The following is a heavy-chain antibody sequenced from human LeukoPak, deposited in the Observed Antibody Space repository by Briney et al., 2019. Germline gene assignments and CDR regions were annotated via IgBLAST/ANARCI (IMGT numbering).Heavy chain of an antibody. CDR3: ARFRPAAGYRFFDY. J-gene: IGHJ4*02. V-gene: IGHV4-39*07. D-gene: IGHD6-13*01. CDR1: GGSINDANHY. CDR2: IYRANT. Sequence: SETLSLTCTVSGGSINDANHYWGWIRQSPLTGLQWVASIYRANTFYSPSLKSRVTISLDTSKNQISLLLKSVTAADTAVYYCARFRPAAGYRFFDYWGQGTLATVSS.